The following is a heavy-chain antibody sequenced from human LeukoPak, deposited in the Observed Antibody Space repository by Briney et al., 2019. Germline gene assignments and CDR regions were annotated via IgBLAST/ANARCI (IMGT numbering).Heavy chain of an antibody. CDR3: ARARATMPRPYDCHGMDV. Sequence: GASVTVSCKASGYTFTSYYMHWVRQAPGQGLEWMGVINPSGGSTSYAHMFQGRFTITRDQSTRPVYMELSTLRAEETAVYYCARARATMPRPYDCHGMDVWGQGTTVTVSS. CDR2: INPSGGST. CDR1: GYTFTSYY. D-gene: IGHD2-2*01. V-gene: IGHV1-46*01. J-gene: IGHJ6*02.